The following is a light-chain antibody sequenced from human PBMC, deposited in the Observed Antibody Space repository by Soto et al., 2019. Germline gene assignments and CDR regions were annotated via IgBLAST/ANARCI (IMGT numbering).Light chain of an antibody. Sequence: DIQITQSPSSLSASVGDRVTITCRASQSVSRYVNWYQQKPGRAPKFLIYAATSLQSGVPSRFSGSGSGTDFTLTISSLQPEDFATYYCQQSSSTPRTFGQGTKVDIK. CDR3: QQSSSTPRT. V-gene: IGKV1-39*01. CDR2: AAT. CDR1: QSVSRY. J-gene: IGKJ1*01.